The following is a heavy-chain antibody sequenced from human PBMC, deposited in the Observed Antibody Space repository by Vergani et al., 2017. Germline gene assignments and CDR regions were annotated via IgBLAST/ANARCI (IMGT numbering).Heavy chain of an antibody. J-gene: IGHJ4*02. Sequence: QLQLQESGPGLVKPSETLSLTCSVSGDSITSRLDYWGWLRQTPGKGLEWIGSMYHSGTTYYNPSLKSRATLSVDTSKNQISLQVTSVTAADTAVYYCARHQIGRYTEYWGQVILVTVSS. V-gene: IGHV4-39*01. CDR2: MYHSGTT. D-gene: IGHD1-14*01. CDR3: ARHQIGRYTEY. CDR1: GDSITSRLDY.